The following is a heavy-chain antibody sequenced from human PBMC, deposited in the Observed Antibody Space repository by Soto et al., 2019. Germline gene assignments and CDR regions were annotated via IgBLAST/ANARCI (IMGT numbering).Heavy chain of an antibody. CDR3: ARGVRDDYGGEDAFDM. D-gene: IGHD4-17*01. Sequence: ASVKVSCKASGYNFTSYYMHWVRQAPGQGLEWMGIINPSGGSTSYAQKFQGRVTMTRDTSTSTVYMELSSLRSEDTAVYYCARGVRDDYGGEDAFDMWGRGTMVTVSS. CDR2: INPSGGST. CDR1: GYNFTSYY. J-gene: IGHJ3*02. V-gene: IGHV1-46*01.